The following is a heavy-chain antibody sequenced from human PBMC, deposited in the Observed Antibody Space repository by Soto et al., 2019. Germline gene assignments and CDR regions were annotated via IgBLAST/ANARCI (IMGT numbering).Heavy chain of an antibody. V-gene: IGHV3-33*01. D-gene: IGHD6-6*01. CDR1: GFTFSSYG. J-gene: IGHJ6*02. Sequence: GGSLRLSCAASGFTFSSYGMHWVRQAPGKGLEWVAVIWYDGSNKYYADSVKGRFTISRDNSKNTLYLQMNSLRAEDTAVYYCARAGLAARRGYYYYGMDVWGQGTTVTVSS. CDR3: ARAGLAARRGYYYYGMDV. CDR2: IWYDGSNK.